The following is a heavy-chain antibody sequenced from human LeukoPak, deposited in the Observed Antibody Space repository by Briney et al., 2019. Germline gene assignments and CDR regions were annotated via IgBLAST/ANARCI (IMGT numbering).Heavy chain of an antibody. V-gene: IGHV3-21*01. CDR1: GFAFSNYS. D-gene: IGHD3-16*01. J-gene: IGHJ4*02. CDR3: ATLLLGPTEDY. Sequence: GGSLRLSCVVSGFAFSNYSMSWVRLAPGKGLEWVSSISNCGSHIYDADSVKGRFTISRDNAKNSLFLQMNSLRAEDAAVYYCATLLLGPTEDYWGQGTLVTVSS. CDR2: ISNCGSHI.